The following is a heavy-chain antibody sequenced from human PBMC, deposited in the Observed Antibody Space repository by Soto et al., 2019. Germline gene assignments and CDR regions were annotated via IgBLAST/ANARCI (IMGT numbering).Heavy chain of an antibody. CDR2: IGGSSGST. D-gene: IGHD6-13*01. Sequence: PGGSLRLSCAASGFTFSSYAMSWVRQAPGKGLEWVSAIGGSSGSTYYADSVKGRFTISRDNSKNTLYLQMNSLRAEDTAVYYCAKMWQHLALLAAEYWGQGTLVTVSS. CDR1: GFTFSSYA. V-gene: IGHV3-23*01. CDR3: AKMWQHLALLAAEY. J-gene: IGHJ4*02.